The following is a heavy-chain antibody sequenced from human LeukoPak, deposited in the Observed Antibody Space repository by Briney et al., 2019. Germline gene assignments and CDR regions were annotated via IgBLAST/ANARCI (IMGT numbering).Heavy chain of an antibody. CDR3: ARDIPTNYDSSGNHNFYFDF. CDR1: GYTFTTYY. Sequence: ASVKVSCKASGYTFTTYYMHWVRQAPGQGLEWMGIINPGGGSTSYAQKFQGRVTMTRDTSTSTVYMELSSLRSEDTAVYYCARDIPTNYDSSGNHNFYFDFWGRGTLVTVSS. J-gene: IGHJ2*01. V-gene: IGHV1-46*01. D-gene: IGHD3-22*01. CDR2: INPGGGST.